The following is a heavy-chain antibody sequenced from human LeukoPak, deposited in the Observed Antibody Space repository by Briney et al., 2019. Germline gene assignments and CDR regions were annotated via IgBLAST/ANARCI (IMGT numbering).Heavy chain of an antibody. CDR1: GFTFSSYW. Sequence: GGSLRLSCAASGFTFSSYWMSWVRQAPGKGLEWVANIKQDGSEKYYVDSVKGRFTISRDNSKNTLYLQMNSLRAEDTAVYYCAKDVLRWYHYFDYWGQGTLVTVSS. CDR3: AKDVLRWYHYFDY. D-gene: IGHD4-23*01. V-gene: IGHV3-7*01. CDR2: IKQDGSEK. J-gene: IGHJ4*02.